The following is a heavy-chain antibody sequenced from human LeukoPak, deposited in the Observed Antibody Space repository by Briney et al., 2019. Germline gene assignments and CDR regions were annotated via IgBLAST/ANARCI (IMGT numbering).Heavy chain of an antibody. D-gene: IGHD1-26*01. CDR3: ARGNPGTYLRYLDY. CDR2: ISSDGSNK. J-gene: IGHJ4*02. Sequence: PGGSLRLSCAASGFTFRSYDMHWVRQAPGRGLEWVAAISSDGSNKYYADSVEGRFTISRDKSRNTLYLQMNSLRPEDTAVYYCARGNPGTYLRYLDYWGQGTLVTVSS. V-gene: IGHV3-30*03. CDR1: GFTFRSYD.